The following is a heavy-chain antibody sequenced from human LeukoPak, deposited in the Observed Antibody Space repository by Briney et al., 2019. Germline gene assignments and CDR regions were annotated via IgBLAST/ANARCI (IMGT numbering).Heavy chain of an antibody. CDR3: TTDRGTIFGVVIIRVADY. D-gene: IGHD3-3*01. Sequence: GFLRLSCAASGFTFSNAWMSWVRQAPGKGLELVGRIKSKTDGGTTDYAAPVKGRFTISRDDSKNTLYLQMNSLKTEDTAVYYCTTDRGTIFGVVIIRVADYWGQGTLVTVSS. J-gene: IGHJ4*02. CDR1: GFTFSNAW. CDR2: IKSKTDGGTT. V-gene: IGHV3-15*01.